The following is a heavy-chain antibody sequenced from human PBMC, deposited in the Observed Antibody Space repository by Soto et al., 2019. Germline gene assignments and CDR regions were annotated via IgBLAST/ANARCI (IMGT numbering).Heavy chain of an antibody. V-gene: IGHV4-4*07. D-gene: IGHD6-6*01. CDR3: ARALSSKPGLYFDH. Sequence: SETLSLTCTVSGDSISSYYWSWIRRPAGKGMEWIGRIHATENTNYNPSLKSRVTMSIDTSNSHFSLKLTSLTAADTAVYYCARALSSKPGLYFDHWGQGTLVTVSS. J-gene: IGHJ4*02. CDR2: IHATENT. CDR1: GDSISSYY.